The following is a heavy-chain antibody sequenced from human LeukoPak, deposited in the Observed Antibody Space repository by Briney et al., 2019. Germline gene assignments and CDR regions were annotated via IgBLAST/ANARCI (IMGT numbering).Heavy chain of an antibody. Sequence: GGSLRLSCAASGFTFRNAWMSWVRQAPGKGLEWVGRIKSKTDGETTDYAAPVKGRFTISRDDSKNTLYLQMNSLKTEDTAVYYCTIVKVGVGALDYWGQGTLVTVSS. CDR1: GFTFRNAW. CDR2: IKSKTDGETT. CDR3: TIVKVGVGALDY. V-gene: IGHV3-15*01. D-gene: IGHD1-26*01. J-gene: IGHJ4*02.